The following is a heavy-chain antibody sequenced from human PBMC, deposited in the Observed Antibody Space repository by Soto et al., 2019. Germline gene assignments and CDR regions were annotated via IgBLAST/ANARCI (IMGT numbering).Heavy chain of an antibody. J-gene: IGHJ6*02. CDR2: IWYDGSNK. D-gene: IGHD6-19*01. CDR3: ARDSNGWAHLMDV. Sequence: QVQLVESGGGVVQPGRSLRLSCAASGFTFSSYGMHWVRQAPGKGLEWVAVIWYDGSNKYYADSVKGRFTISRDNSKNTLYLQMNSLRAEDTAVYYCARDSNGWAHLMDVWGQGTTVTVSS. V-gene: IGHV3-33*01. CDR1: GFTFSSYG.